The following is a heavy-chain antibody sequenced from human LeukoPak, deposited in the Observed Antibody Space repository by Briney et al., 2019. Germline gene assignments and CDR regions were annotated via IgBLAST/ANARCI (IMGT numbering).Heavy chain of an antibody. V-gene: IGHV3-30*02. CDR3: AKDRANLYYGSGSYPIHPSDY. J-gene: IGHJ4*02. Sequence: GGSLRLSCAASRFTFSSYGMHWVRQAPGKGLEGVAFIRYDGSNKYYADSVKGRFTISRDNSKNTLYLQMNSLRAEDTAVYYCAKDRANLYYGSGSYPIHPSDYWGQGTLVTVSS. D-gene: IGHD3-10*01. CDR2: IRYDGSNK. CDR1: RFTFSSYG.